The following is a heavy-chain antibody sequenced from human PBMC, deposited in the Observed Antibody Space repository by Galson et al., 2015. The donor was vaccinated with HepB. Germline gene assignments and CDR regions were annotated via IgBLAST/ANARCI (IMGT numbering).Heavy chain of an antibody. CDR3: ARDPPTDYDVLTGHYSTAGFDC. CDR1: GDSVSSNTAA. J-gene: IGHJ4*02. D-gene: IGHD3-9*01. CDR2: TYCRSKCYN. V-gene: IGHV6-1*01. Sequence: CAISGDSVSSNTAAWNWIRQSPSRGLEWLGRTYCRSKCYNDYALSVKSRITINADTSKNQFSLQLNSVTPEDTAVYYCARDPPTDYDVLTGHYSTAGFDCWGQGSLVTVSS.